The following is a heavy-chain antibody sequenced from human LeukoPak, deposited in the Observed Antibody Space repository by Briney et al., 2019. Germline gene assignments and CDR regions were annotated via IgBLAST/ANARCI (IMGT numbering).Heavy chain of an antibody. CDR2: ISAYNGNT. V-gene: IGHV1-18*01. CDR1: GYTFTSYG. J-gene: IGHJ6*03. Sequence: GASVKVSCKASGYTFTSYGISWVRQAPGQGLEWMGWISAYNGNTNYAQKLQGRVTMTTDTSTSTAYMELRSLRSDDTAVYYCARAGYYDFWSGDPYYYYYMDVWGKGTTVTVSS. D-gene: IGHD3-3*01. CDR3: ARAGYYDFWSGDPYYYYYMDV.